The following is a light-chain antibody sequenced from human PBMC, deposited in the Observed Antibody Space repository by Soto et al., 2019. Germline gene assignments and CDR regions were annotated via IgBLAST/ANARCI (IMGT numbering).Light chain of an antibody. CDR2: GAS. CDR1: QSVSSSY. J-gene: IGKJ2*01. Sequence: EVVLTQSPVTLSLSPGERATLSCRASQSVSSSYLAWYQQKPGQAHRLLIYGASSRATGIPDRFSGSGSGTDFTLTISRLEPEDFALYYCQQYDTSIWAYTFGQGTKLEIK. CDR3: QQYDTSIWAYT. V-gene: IGKV3-20*01.